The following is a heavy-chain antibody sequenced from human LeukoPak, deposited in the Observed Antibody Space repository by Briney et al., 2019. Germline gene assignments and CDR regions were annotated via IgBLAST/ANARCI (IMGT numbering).Heavy chain of an antibody. CDR2: ISSSGSTI. J-gene: IGHJ4*02. CDR1: GFTFSSYE. CDR3: ARRLTGTNNFDY. D-gene: IGHD1-7*01. Sequence: GGSLRLSCAASGFTFSSYEMNWVRQAPGKGLEWVSDISSSGSTIDYADSVKGRFTISRDNAKNSLYLQMNSLRAEDTAVYYCARRLTGTNNFDYWGRGTLVTVSS. V-gene: IGHV3-48*03.